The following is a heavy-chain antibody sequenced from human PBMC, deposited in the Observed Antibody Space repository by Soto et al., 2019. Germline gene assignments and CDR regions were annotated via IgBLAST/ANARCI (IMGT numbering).Heavy chain of an antibody. CDR3: ARSKVVIKADFDY. CDR2: IIPIFGTA. CDR1: GGTCSIYA. Sequence: ASVKVSCKASGGTCSIYAISGVGQSPGQGLEWMGGIIPIFGTANYAQKFQGRVTITADKSTSTAYMELSSLRPEDTAVYYCARSKVVIKADFDYWGQGTLVTVSS. D-gene: IGHD3-22*01. V-gene: IGHV1-69*06. J-gene: IGHJ4*02.